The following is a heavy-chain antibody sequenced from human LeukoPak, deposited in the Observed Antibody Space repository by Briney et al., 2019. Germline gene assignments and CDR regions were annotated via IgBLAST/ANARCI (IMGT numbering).Heavy chain of an antibody. J-gene: IGHJ6*02. D-gene: IGHD5-18*01. CDR1: GGTSSSYA. CDR3: ARPSYVDTAIDVPLYYGMDV. CDR2: IIPIFGTA. Sequence: ASVKVSCKASGGTSSSYAISWVRQAPGRGLEWMGGIIPIFGTANYAQKFQGRVTITADESTSTAYMELSSLRSEDTAVYYCARPSYVDTAIDVPLYYGMDVWGQGTTVTVSS. V-gene: IGHV1-69*13.